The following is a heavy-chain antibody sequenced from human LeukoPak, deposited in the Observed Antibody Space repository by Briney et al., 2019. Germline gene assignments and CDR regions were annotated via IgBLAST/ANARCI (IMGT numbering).Heavy chain of an antibody. CDR1: GFTFSSYE. CDR3: ARGGHYYDSSGYYEDDY. Sequence: GGSLRLSCAASGFTFSSYEMNWVRQAPGKGLEWVSYISSSGSTIYYADPVKGRFTISRDNAKNSLYLQMNSLRAEDTAVYYCARGGHYYDSSGYYEDDYWGQGTLVTVSS. J-gene: IGHJ4*02. V-gene: IGHV3-48*03. CDR2: ISSSGSTI. D-gene: IGHD3-22*01.